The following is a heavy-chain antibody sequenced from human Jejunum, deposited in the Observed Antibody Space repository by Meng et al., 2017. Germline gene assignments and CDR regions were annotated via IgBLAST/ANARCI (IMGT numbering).Heavy chain of an antibody. V-gene: IGHV4-34*01. CDR3: ARPAGYSSNWYKYFQH. D-gene: IGHD6-13*01. Sequence: QVQLQQWGSGLLKPSETLSPTFAVHGGSFSGYYWSWIRQTPGKGREWIGEINHSGSTNDNPSLQSRVTLSVDRSKSQFSLELTSVTAADTAVYYCARPAGYSSNWYKYFQHWGLGTLVTVSS. CDR2: INHSGST. J-gene: IGHJ1*01. CDR1: GGSFSGYY.